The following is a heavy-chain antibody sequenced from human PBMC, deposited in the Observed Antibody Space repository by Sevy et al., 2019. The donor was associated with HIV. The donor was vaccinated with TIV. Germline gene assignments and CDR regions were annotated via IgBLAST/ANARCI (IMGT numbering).Heavy chain of an antibody. Sequence: SETLSLTCTVSGGSISSSSYYWGWIRQPPGKGLEWIGSIYYSGSTYYNPSLKSRVTISVDTSKNQFSLKLSSVTAADTAVYYCASSSSWSFYYYYGMDVWGQWTTVTVSS. V-gene: IGHV4-39*01. CDR1: GGSISSSSYY. J-gene: IGHJ6*02. CDR2: IYYSGST. D-gene: IGHD6-13*01. CDR3: ASSSSWSFYYYYGMDV.